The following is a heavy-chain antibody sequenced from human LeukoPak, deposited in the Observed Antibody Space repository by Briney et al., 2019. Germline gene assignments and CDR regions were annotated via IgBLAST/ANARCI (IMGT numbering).Heavy chain of an antibody. J-gene: IGHJ4*02. CDR3: ARTPSGSYFD. Sequence: ESGPTLVKPSETLSLTCTVSGGSISSYYWSWIRQPPGKGLEWIGYIYYSGSTNYNPSLKSRVTISVDTSKNQFSLKLSSVTAADTAVYYCARTPSGSYFDWGQGTLVTVSS. CDR2: IYYSGST. D-gene: IGHD1-26*01. CDR1: GGSISSYY. V-gene: IGHV4-59*01.